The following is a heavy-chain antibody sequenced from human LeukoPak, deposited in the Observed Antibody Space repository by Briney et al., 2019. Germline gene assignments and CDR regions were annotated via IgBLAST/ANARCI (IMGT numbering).Heavy chain of an antibody. V-gene: IGHV4-30-2*01. D-gene: IGHD3-3*01. CDR2: IYHSGST. CDR1: GGSISSGGYY. Sequence: SETLSLTCTVSGGSISSGGYYWSWIRQPPGKGLEWIGYIYHSGSTYYNPSLKSRVTISVDTSKNQFSLKLSSVTAADTAVYYCARQTPHYDFWSGYPGGWFDPWGQGTLVTVSS. J-gene: IGHJ5*02. CDR3: ARQTPHYDFWSGYPGGWFDP.